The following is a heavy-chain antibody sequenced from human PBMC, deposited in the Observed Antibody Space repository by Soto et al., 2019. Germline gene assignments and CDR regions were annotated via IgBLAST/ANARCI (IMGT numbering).Heavy chain of an antibody. Sequence: PGGSLRLSCAASGFTFSSYWMHWVRQAPGKGLVWVSRINSDGSSTSYADSVKGRFTISRDNAKNTLYLQMNSLRAEDTAVYYCARVAYPYSSSWYVHFDYWGQGTLVTVSS. D-gene: IGHD6-13*01. J-gene: IGHJ4*02. CDR3: ARVAYPYSSSWYVHFDY. CDR1: GFTFSSYW. V-gene: IGHV3-74*01. CDR2: INSDGSST.